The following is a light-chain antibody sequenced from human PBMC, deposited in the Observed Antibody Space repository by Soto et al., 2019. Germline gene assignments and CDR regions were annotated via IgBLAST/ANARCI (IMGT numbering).Light chain of an antibody. CDR2: GIS. CDR3: QQYNNWPPIT. Sequence: EIVMTQSPATLSVSPGARAPLSCRASQSVSSNLAWYQQKPGQAPRLLIYGISTRATGIPARFSGSGSGTEFSLTISSLQSEDFALYYCQQYNNWPPITFGQGTRLEIK. J-gene: IGKJ5*01. V-gene: IGKV3-15*01. CDR1: QSVSSN.